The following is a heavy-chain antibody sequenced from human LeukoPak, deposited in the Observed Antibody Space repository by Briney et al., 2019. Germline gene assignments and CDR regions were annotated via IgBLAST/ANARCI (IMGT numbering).Heavy chain of an antibody. CDR2: IYTSGST. D-gene: IGHD4-23*01. J-gene: IGHJ6*02. Sequence: SETLSLTCTVSGGSISSGSYYWSWIRQPAGKGLEWIGRIYTSGSTNYNPSLKSRVTISVDTSKNQFSLKLSSVTAADTAVYYCARHTVEGALRDYYYGMDVWGQGTTVTVSS. CDR3: ARHTVEGALRDYYYGMDV. CDR1: GGSISSGSYY. V-gene: IGHV4-61*02.